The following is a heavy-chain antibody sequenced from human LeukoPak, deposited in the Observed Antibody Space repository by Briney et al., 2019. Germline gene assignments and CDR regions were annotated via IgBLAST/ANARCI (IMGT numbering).Heavy chain of an antibody. V-gene: IGHV5-51*01. CDR1: GYSFTTYW. D-gene: IGHD3-10*01. CDR2: IYPADSTA. Sequence: GESLKISCKASGYSFTTYWIGWVRQMPGKGLEWMGIIYPADSTAHYSPSFQGQVTISADKSISTAYLQWSSLKASDTAMYYCARRRYYGSGSHFDPWGQGTLVTVSS. J-gene: IGHJ5*02. CDR3: ARRRYYGSGSHFDP.